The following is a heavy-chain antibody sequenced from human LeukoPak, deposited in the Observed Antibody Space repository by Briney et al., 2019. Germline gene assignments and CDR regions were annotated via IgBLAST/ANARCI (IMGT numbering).Heavy chain of an antibody. CDR2: IKSNSDGGTT. Sequence: GGSLRLSCVASGFTFSTAWMSWLRQAPGQGLEWVGLIKSNSDGGTTDYAASVKGRSTISRDDSKNRVYLQMNSVKTEDTAVYYCMWWDYWGQGTLVTVSS. D-gene: IGHD2-21*01. J-gene: IGHJ4*02. CDR1: GFTFSTAW. CDR3: MWWDY. V-gene: IGHV3-15*01.